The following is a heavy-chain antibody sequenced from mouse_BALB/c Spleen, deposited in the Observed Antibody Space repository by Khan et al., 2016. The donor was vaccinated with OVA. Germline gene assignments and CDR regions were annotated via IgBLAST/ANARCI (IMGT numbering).Heavy chain of an antibody. V-gene: IGHV2-6-1*01. CDR2: IWSDGSA. Sequence: VQLQESGPGLVVPSQSLSITCTISGFSLTNYGVHWVRQPPGKGLEWLVVIWSDGSATYNSALKSRLSISKDNSKNQVFLKMNSLQTDDTAMYYRARQPYYHYYIMDYRGQGTSVTVSS. D-gene: IGHD2-10*01. J-gene: IGHJ4*01. CDR1: GFSLTNYG. CDR3: ARQPYYHYYIMDY.